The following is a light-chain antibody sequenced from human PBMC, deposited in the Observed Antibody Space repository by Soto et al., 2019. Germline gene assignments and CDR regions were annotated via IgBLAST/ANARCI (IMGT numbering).Light chain of an antibody. Sequence: DIQMTQSPSSLYASVRDRVTITCRASQSISSSLNWYQQKPGKPPKLLIYAASRLQSGVPSRFSGSASGTYFALTISCLQPEDFASYYCQQSYITPRTFGQRTMVEFK. CDR2: AAS. J-gene: IGKJ1*01. CDR3: QQSYITPRT. V-gene: IGKV1-39*01. CDR1: QSISSS.